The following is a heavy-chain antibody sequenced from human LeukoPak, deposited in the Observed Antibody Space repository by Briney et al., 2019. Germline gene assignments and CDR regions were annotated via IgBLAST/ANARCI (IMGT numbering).Heavy chain of an antibody. J-gene: IGHJ4*02. CDR1: GFTFSSYG. CDR2: ISGSGGST. D-gene: IGHD3-9*01. CDR3: AKRPLRYGYGYYFDY. V-gene: IGHV3-23*01. Sequence: ASVKVSCAASGFTFSSYGMSWVRQAPGKGLEWVSAISGSGGSTYYADSVKGRFTISRDNSKNTLYLQMNSLRAEDTAVYYCAKRPLRYGYGYYFDYWGQGTLVTVSS.